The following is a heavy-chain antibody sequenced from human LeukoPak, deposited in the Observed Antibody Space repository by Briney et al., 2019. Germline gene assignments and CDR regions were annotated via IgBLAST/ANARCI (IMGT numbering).Heavy chain of an antibody. CDR3: ARVSPITVFGVDYYYYMDV. V-gene: IGHV4-59*01. J-gene: IGHJ6*03. Sequence: SETLSLTCTVSGGSISSYYWSWIRQPPGKGLEWNGYIYYSGSTNYNPSLKSRVTISVDTSKNQFSLKLSSVTAADTAVYYCARVSPITVFGVDYYYYMDVWGKGTTVTVSS. CDR1: GGSISSYY. CDR2: IYYSGST. D-gene: IGHD3-3*01.